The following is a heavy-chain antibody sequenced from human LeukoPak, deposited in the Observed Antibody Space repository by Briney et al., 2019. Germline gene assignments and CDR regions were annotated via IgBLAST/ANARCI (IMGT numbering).Heavy chain of an antibody. J-gene: IGHJ5*02. Sequence: SVKVSCKASGGTFSSYAISWVRQAPGQGLEWMGGIIPIFGTANYAQKFQGRVTITTDESTSTAYMELSSLRSEDTAVYYCAASPSREGWFDPWGQGTLVTVSS. CDR1: GGTFSSYA. CDR3: AASPSREGWFDP. CDR2: IIPIFGTA. V-gene: IGHV1-69*05.